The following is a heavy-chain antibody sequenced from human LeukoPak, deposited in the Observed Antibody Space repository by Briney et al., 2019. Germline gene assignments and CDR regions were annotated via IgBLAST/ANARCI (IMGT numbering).Heavy chain of an antibody. V-gene: IGHV3-21*01. CDR3: ARVRGYSYGDFDY. J-gene: IGHJ4*02. Sequence: GGSLRLSCAASGFTFSSYSMNWVRQAPGKGLEWVSSISSSSSYIYYADSVKGRFTISRDNAKNSLYLQMNSLRAEDTAVYYCARVRGYSYGDFDYWGQGTLVTVSS. D-gene: IGHD5-18*01. CDR1: GFTFSSYS. CDR2: ISSSSSYI.